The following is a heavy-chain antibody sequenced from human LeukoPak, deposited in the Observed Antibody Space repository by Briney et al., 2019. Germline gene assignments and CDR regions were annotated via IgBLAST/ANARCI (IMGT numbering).Heavy chain of an antibody. CDR2: ISTSSSHI. CDR3: ARGGGYCSGGSCSPMDV. V-gene: IGHV3-21*01. J-gene: IGHJ6*03. Sequence: GGSLRLSCAASGFTFSLYPMNWVRQAPGKGMERVSSISTSSSHIYFANSVKGRFTITRDNAKNSLYLQMNSLTAEDTAVYYCARGGGYCSGGSCSPMDVWGKGTTVTVSS. CDR1: GFTFSLYP. D-gene: IGHD2-15*01.